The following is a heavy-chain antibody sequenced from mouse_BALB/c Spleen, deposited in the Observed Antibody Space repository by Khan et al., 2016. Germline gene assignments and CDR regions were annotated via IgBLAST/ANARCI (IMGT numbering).Heavy chain of an antibody. CDR3: ARPETGYFDY. D-gene: IGHD4-1*01. Sequence: EVELVESGGGLVKPGGSMKLSCAASGFTFSSYAMSWVRQTPEKSLEWVATISSGGHYTYYPDSVKGRFIISRDNANNTLYLQMSSRRSVDTAMYYFARPETGYFDYWGQGTTLTVSS. CDR1: GFTFSSYA. CDR2: ISSGGHYT. V-gene: IGHV5-9-3*01. J-gene: IGHJ2*01.